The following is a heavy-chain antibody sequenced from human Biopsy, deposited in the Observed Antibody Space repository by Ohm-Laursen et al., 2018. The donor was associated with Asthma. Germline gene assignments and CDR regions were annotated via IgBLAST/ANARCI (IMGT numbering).Heavy chain of an antibody. V-gene: IGHV1-3*01. Sequence: ASVKVSCKASGYTFINYAIHWVRQAPGQRLEWMGWINAGNGNTKYSQKFQGRVTITRDTSASTAYIDLSSLRSEDTAVYYCARTYYDFLTGQVNDAFAMWGQGTMVTVSS. D-gene: IGHD3-9*01. CDR3: ARTYYDFLTGQVNDAFAM. CDR1: GYTFINYA. CDR2: INAGNGNT. J-gene: IGHJ3*02.